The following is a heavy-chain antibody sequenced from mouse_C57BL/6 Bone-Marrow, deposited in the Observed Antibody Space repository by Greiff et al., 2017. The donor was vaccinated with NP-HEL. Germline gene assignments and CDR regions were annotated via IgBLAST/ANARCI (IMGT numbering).Heavy chain of an antibody. D-gene: IGHD1-1*01. V-gene: IGHV1-26*01. CDR2: INPNNGGT. Sequence: EVQLQQSGPELVKPGASVKISCKASGYTFTDYYMNWVKQSHGKSLEWIGDINPNNGGTSHNQKFKGKATLTVDKSSSTAYMELRSLTSEDSAVYYCARSTTGAMDYWGQGTSVTVSS. CDR3: ARSTTGAMDY. J-gene: IGHJ4*01. CDR1: GYTFTDYY.